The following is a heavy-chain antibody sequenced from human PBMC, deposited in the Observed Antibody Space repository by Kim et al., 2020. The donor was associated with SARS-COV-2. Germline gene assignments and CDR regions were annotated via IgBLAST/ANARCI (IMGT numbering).Heavy chain of an antibody. V-gene: IGHV4-59*09. CDR3: ARGLGSGGSPRY. J-gene: IGHJ4*02. Sequence: NYNPSLQSRVTISVDTSKNQFSLKVNSVTAADTAVYYCARGLGSGGSPRYWGQGTLVTVSS. D-gene: IGHD2-15*01.